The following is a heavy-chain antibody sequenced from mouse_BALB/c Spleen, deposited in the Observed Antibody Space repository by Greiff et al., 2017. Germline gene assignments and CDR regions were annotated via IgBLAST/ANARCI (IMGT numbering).Heavy chain of an antibody. J-gene: IGHJ4*01. D-gene: IGHD2-1*01. CDR3: ARRARGNYFYAMDY. CDR1: GYTFTDYN. Sequence: EVQLQQSGPELVKPGASVKISCKASGYTFTDYNMHWVKQSHGKSLEWIGYIYPYNGGTGYNQKFKSKATLTVDNSSSTAYMELRSLTSEDTAVYYCARRARGNYFYAMDYWGQGTSVTVSS. CDR2: IYPYNGGT. V-gene: IGHV1S29*02.